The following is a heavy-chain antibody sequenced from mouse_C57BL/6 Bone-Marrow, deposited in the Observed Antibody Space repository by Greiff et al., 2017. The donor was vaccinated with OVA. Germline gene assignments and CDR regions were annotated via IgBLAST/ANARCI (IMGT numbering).Heavy chain of an antibody. D-gene: IGHD1-1*01. J-gene: IGHJ2*01. CDR1: GYTFTSYW. Sequence: QVQLQQPGAELVKPGASVQLSCKASGYTFTSYWMHWVKQRPGPGLEWIGMIHPNRGSTNYNEKFKSKATLTVAKSSSTAYMQLSSLTSEDSAVYYCARSNNVSRRGYFDDWGQGTTLTVSS. CDR3: ARSNNVSRRGYFDD. CDR2: IHPNRGST. V-gene: IGHV1-64*01.